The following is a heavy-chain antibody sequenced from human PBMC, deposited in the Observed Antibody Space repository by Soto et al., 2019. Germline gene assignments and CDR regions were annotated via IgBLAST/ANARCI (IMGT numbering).Heavy chain of an antibody. CDR3: ATGYYYDSSAYSNLGY. CDR1: GYTFTSYD. Sequence: QVQLVQSGAEVKKPGASVKVSCKASGYTFTSYDINWVRQATGQGLEWMGWMNPNSGNTGYAQKFQGRVTMIRNTSISTAYMELNSLRAEDTAVYYCATGYYYDSSAYSNLGYWGQGTLVTVSS. V-gene: IGHV1-8*01. J-gene: IGHJ4*02. D-gene: IGHD3-22*01. CDR2: MNPNSGNT.